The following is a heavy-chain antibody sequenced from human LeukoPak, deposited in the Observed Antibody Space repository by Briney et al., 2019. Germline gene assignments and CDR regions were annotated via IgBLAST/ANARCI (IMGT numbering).Heavy chain of an antibody. V-gene: IGHV3-7*01. CDR1: GFTFGSYW. CDR2: IKQDGSEK. CDR3: ARGRAGVDY. J-gene: IGHJ4*02. D-gene: IGHD6-19*01. Sequence: GGSLRLSCAASGFTFGSYWMSWVRQAPGKGLEWVANIKQDGSEKYYVDSVKGRFTISRDNAKNSLYLQMNSLRAEDTAVYYCARGRAGVDYWGQGTLVTVSS.